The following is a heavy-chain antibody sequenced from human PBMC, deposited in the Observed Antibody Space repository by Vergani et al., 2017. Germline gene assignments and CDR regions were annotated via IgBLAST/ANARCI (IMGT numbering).Heavy chain of an antibody. D-gene: IGHD3-10*01. CDR2: IYPGDSDT. Sequence: EVQLVQSGAEVKKPGESLKISCKGSGYSFTSYWIGWVRQMPGKGLEWMGIIYPGDSDTRYSPSFQGQVTISADKSISTAYLQWSSLKASDTAMYYCASAAGGEGYYGSGSPTYYYYGMDVWGQGTTVTVSS. V-gene: IGHV5-51*03. J-gene: IGHJ6*02. CDR1: GYSFTSYW. CDR3: ASAAGGEGYYGSGSPTYYYYGMDV.